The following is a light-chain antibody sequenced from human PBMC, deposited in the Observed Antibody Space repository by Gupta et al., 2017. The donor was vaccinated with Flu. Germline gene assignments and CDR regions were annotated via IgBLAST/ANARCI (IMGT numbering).Light chain of an antibody. CDR1: QSLVYSEGNTD. CDR3: KKGTQAWT. Sequence: PVTLGQPASISCRSSQSLVYSEGNTDLYWFQQRPGQSPRLLIYEVSNRDSGVPDIFSGSGSGTDFTLNISRVEAEDVGFYYYKKGTQAWTFGQGTKLEIK. V-gene: IGKV2-30*01. CDR2: EVS. J-gene: IGKJ2*02.